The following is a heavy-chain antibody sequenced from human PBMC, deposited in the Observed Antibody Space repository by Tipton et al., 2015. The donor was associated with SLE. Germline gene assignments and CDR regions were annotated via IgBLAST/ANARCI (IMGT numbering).Heavy chain of an antibody. V-gene: IGHV4-4*07. D-gene: IGHD2-15*01. CDR2: IYSSGST. J-gene: IGHJ3*02. CDR3: ARGEDVVEGEGLDI. CDR1: GGSISSHY. Sequence: TLSLTCTVSGGSISSHYWSWIRQPAGKGLEWIAHIYSSGSTEYNPSLKSRVTVSVDTSKNQFSLKVNSVTASDTALYYCARGEDVVEGEGLDIWGRGTMVTVSS.